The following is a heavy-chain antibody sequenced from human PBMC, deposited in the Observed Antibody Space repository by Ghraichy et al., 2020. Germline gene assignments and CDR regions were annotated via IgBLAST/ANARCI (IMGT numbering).Heavy chain of an antibody. Sequence: GGSLRLSCAASGFNFRTYWMHWVRQVPGKGLVWMSHINRDGSTTTYADSVKGRFTISRDNAKNTLFLQMNSLRAEDTAVYYCTRDNDYGMDVWGQGTTVTVSS. CDR3: TRDNDYGMDV. CDR2: INRDGSTT. CDR1: GFNFRTYW. V-gene: IGHV3-74*01. J-gene: IGHJ6*02.